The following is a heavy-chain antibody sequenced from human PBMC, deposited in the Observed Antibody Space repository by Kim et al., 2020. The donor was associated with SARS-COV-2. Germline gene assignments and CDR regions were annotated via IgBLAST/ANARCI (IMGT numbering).Heavy chain of an antibody. Sequence: YYADSVKGRFTISRDNSKNTLYLQMSSLRAEDTAVYYCVKDEGSGSFDYWGQGTLVTVSS. J-gene: IGHJ4*02. D-gene: IGHD6-19*01. CDR3: VKDEGSGSFDY. V-gene: IGHV3-64D*09.